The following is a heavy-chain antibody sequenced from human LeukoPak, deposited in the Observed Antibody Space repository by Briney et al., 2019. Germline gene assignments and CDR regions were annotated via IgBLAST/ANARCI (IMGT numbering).Heavy chain of an antibody. CDR2: ISAYNGNT. Sequence: ASVTVSCKASGYTFTSYGISWVRQAPGQGLEWMGWISAYNGNTNYAQKLQGRVTMTTDTSTSTAYMELRSLRSDDTAVYYCARVVSYDFWSGSNWFDPWGQGTLVTVSS. CDR3: ARVVSYDFWSGSNWFDP. D-gene: IGHD3-3*01. J-gene: IGHJ5*02. V-gene: IGHV1-18*01. CDR1: GYTFTSYG.